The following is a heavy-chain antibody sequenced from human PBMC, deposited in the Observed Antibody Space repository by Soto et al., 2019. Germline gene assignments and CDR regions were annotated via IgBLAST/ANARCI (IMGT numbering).Heavy chain of an antibody. J-gene: IGHJ4*02. CDR1: GGSLSGYY. V-gene: IGHV4-34*01. Sequence: SETLSLTCAVYGGSLSGYYWSWIRQPPGKGLEWIGEINHSGSTNYNPSLKSRVTISVDTSKNQFSLELSSVTAADTAVYYCARGPFDYWAQGTLVTVSS. CDR2: INHSGST. CDR3: ARGPFDY.